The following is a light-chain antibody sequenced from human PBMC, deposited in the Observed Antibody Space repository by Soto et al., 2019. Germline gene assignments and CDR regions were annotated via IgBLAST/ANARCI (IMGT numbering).Light chain of an antibody. CDR2: DAS. V-gene: IGKV1-5*01. Sequence: DIQMTQSPSTLSASVGDRVTITCRASQSISSWLAWYQQKPGKAPKLLIYDASSLESGVPSRFSGSGFGTEFTLTISSLQPDDFATYYCQQYNSPLFTFGPGTKVDIK. J-gene: IGKJ3*01. CDR1: QSISSW. CDR3: QQYNSPLFT.